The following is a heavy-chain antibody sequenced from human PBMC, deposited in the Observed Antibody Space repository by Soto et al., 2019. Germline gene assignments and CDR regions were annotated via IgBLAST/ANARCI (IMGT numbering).Heavy chain of an antibody. D-gene: IGHD3-22*01. CDR2: INPNSGGT. Sequence: ASVKVSCKASGYTFTGYYMHWVRQAPGQGLEWMGWINPNSGGTNYAQKCQGWVTMTRDTSISTAYMELSRLRSDDTAVYYCARDLVTEPYYYDSSGYYGMDVWGQGTTVTVSS. J-gene: IGHJ6*02. CDR1: GYTFTGYY. V-gene: IGHV1-2*04. CDR3: ARDLVTEPYYYDSSGYYGMDV.